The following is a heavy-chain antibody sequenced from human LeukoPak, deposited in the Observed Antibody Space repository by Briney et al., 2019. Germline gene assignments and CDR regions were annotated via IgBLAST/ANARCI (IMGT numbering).Heavy chain of an antibody. D-gene: IGHD3-10*01. CDR2: IYYSGST. J-gene: IGHJ5*02. Sequence: SETLSLTCTVSGGSISSYYWSWIRQPPGKGLEWIGYIYYSGSTNYNPSLKSRVTISVDTSKNQFSLKLSSVTAADTAVYYCARLLGGSGSKPWGQGTLVTVSS. CDR1: GGSISSYY. V-gene: IGHV4-59*12. CDR3: ARLLGGSGSKP.